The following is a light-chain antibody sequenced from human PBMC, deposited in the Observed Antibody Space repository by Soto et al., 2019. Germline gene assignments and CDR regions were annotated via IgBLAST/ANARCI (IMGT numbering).Light chain of an antibody. CDR3: QQYGSSLT. Sequence: EIVLTQSPATLSLSPGERATLSCRASQSVRSYLAWYQQKPGQAPRLLTYDASNRATDIPARFSGSGSGTDFTLTISSLDPEDFAVYYCQQYGSSLTFGGGTKVDIK. V-gene: IGKV3-11*01. CDR2: DAS. CDR1: QSVRSY. J-gene: IGKJ4*01.